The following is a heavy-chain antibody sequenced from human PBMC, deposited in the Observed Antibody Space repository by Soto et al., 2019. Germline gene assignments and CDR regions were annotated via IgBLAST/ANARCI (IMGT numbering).Heavy chain of an antibody. V-gene: IGHV3-30*18. Sequence: GGSLRLSCAASGFTFSSYGMHWVRQAPGKGLEWVAVISYDGSNKYYADSVKGRFTISRDNSKNTLYLQMNSLRAEDTAVYYCAKDGAEGIVATKIDYWGQGTLVTVSS. D-gene: IGHD5-12*01. CDR3: AKDGAEGIVATKIDY. CDR1: GFTFSSYG. J-gene: IGHJ4*02. CDR2: ISYDGSNK.